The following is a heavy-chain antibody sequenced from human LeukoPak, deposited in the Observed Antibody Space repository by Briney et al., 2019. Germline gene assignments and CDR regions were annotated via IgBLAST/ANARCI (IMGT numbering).Heavy chain of an antibody. CDR3: AKGSGNYLKHFDY. CDR1: GFTFSNYA. V-gene: IGHV3-23*01. CDR2: ISNSGGST. D-gene: IGHD1-26*01. Sequence: GGSLRLSCTASGFTFSNYAMSWVRQAPGKGLEWVSGISNSGGSTYYADSVKGRFTISRDNSKNMLYLQVNSLRAEDTAVYYCAKGSGNYLKHFDYWGQGTLVTVSS. J-gene: IGHJ4*02.